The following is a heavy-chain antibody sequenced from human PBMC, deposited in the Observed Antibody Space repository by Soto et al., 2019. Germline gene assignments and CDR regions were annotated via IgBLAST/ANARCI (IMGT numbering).Heavy chain of an antibody. Sequence: PGGSLRLSCSASGFTFSSYWMTWVRQSPGKGLEWVASISLDGNEKHYVDSVEGRFTISRDNAKTSLYLHMNRLRVEDTAVYYCARVMGQYVVVLVTATRALEYWGQGTLVTVSS. CDR1: GFTFSSYW. D-gene: IGHD2-21*02. CDR2: ISLDGNEK. CDR3: ARVMGQYVVVLVTATRALEY. V-gene: IGHV3-7*01. J-gene: IGHJ4*02.